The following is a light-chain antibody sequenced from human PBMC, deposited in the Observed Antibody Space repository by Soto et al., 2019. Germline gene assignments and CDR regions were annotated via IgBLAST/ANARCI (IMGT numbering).Light chain of an antibody. J-gene: IGKJ5*01. CDR2: DSS. Sequence: EIVMTQSPATLSVSPGQRATLSCRASESVSSHLAWYQQKPGQAPRLLIYDSSTRATGVTARFRGGGSGTEFTLTISSLQSEDSAVYYCQQYHKWPPITFGQGTRLEIK. CDR3: QQYHKWPPIT. CDR1: ESVSSH. V-gene: IGKV3-15*01.